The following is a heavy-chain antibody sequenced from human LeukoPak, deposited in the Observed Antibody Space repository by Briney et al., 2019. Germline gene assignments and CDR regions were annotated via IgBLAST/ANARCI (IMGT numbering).Heavy chain of an antibody. Sequence: GGSLRLSCAASGFTFSSYAMSWVRQAPGKGLEWVSAISGSGGSTYYADSVKGRFTISRDNSKNTLYLQMNSLRAEDTAVYYCGKDFCSGGSCYRWYFDYWGQGTLVTVSS. CDR1: GFTFSSYA. V-gene: IGHV3-23*01. D-gene: IGHD2-15*01. CDR3: GKDFCSGGSCYRWYFDY. CDR2: ISGSGGST. J-gene: IGHJ4*02.